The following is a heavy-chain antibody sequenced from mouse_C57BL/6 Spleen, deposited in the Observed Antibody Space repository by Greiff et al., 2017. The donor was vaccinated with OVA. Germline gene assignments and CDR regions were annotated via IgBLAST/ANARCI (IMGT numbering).Heavy chain of an antibody. CDR1: GYSITSDY. Sequence: EVQRVESGPGLAKPSQTLSLTCSVTGYSITSDYWNWIRKFPGNKLEYMGYISYSGSTYYNPSLKSRISITRDTSKNQYYLQLNSVTTEDTATYYCARSLNDYPAWFAYWGQGTLVTVSA. CDR3: ARSLNDYPAWFAY. CDR2: ISYSGST. V-gene: IGHV3-8*01. J-gene: IGHJ3*01. D-gene: IGHD2-4*01.